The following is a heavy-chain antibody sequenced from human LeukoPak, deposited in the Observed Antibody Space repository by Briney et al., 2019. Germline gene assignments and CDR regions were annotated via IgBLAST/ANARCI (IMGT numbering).Heavy chain of an antibody. CDR2: ISSSSSYI. Sequence: PGGSLRLSCAASGFTFSSYSMNWFRQAPGKGLEWVSSISSSSSYIYYADSVKGRFTISRDNAKNSLYLQMNSLRAEDTAVYYCARVKDYDSSGYYLHYGMDVWGQGTTVTVSS. CDR3: ARVKDYDSSGYYLHYGMDV. J-gene: IGHJ6*02. D-gene: IGHD3-22*01. CDR1: GFTFSSYS. V-gene: IGHV3-21*01.